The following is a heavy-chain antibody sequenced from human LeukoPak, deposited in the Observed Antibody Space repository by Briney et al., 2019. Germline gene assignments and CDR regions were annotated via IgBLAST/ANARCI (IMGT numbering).Heavy chain of an antibody. CDR1: GYTFTGYY. D-gene: IGHD3-22*01. CDR2: INPNSGGT. Sequence: GASVKVSCKASGYTFTGYYMHWVRQAPGQGLEWMGRINPNSGGTNYAQKFQGRVTMTRDTSINTAYMDLSRLRSDATAVYYCARGRNSVYYFNVVAPSYFDYWGQGTLVTVSS. J-gene: IGHJ4*02. CDR3: ARGRNSVYYFNVVAPSYFDY. V-gene: IGHV1-2*06.